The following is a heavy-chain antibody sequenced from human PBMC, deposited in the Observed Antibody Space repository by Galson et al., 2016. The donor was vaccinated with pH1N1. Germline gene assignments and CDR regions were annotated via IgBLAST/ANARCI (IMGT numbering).Heavy chain of an antibody. J-gene: IGHJ2*01. V-gene: IGHV1-69*13. CDR2: IIPIFGTA. D-gene: IGHD3-22*01. CDR3: AREDYYDTDLSDWYFDL. Sequence: SVKVSCKASGGTFSSYGINWVRQAPGQGLEWMGGIIPIFGTAKYAQNFQGRVTITPDESTTTAYMELSSLRSEDTAVYYCAREDYYDTDLSDWYFDLWSRGTLLIVSS. CDR1: GGTFSSYG.